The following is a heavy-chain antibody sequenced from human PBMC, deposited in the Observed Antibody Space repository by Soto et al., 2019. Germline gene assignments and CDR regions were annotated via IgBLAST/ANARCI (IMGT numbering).Heavy chain of an antibody. CDR3: WPRPYYYYGMDV. CDR2: IYYSGST. V-gene: IGHV4-59*01. D-gene: IGHD6-13*01. Sequence: PSETLSLTCTVSGGSISSYYWSWIRQPPGKGLEWIGYIYYSGSTNYNPSLKSRVTISVDTSKNQFSADTAVYYCAHTGTGSSWPRPYYYYGMDVWGQGTTVTVSS. J-gene: IGHJ6*02. CDR1: GGSISSYY.